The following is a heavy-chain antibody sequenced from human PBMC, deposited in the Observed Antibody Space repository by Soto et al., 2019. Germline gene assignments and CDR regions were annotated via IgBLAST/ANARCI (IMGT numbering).Heavy chain of an antibody. J-gene: IGHJ6*02. CDR3: ARDGSGSYYRYGMDV. CDR2: IYYSGST. Sequence: SETLSLTCTVSGGSISSGDYYWSWIRQPPGEGLKWIGYIYYSGSTYYNPSLKSRVTISVDTSKNQFSLKLSSVTAADTAVYYRARDGSGSYYRYGMDVWGPGTTVTVFS. D-gene: IGHD3-10*01. V-gene: IGHV4-30-4*01. CDR1: GGSISSGDYY.